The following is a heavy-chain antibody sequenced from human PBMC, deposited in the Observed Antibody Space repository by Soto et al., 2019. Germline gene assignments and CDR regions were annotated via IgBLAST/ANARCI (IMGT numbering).Heavy chain of an antibody. D-gene: IGHD6-6*01. CDR1: GFTFSSYA. CDR3: AKDLYSSSSYGDHY. CDR2: ISGSGGST. V-gene: IGHV3-23*01. J-gene: IGHJ4*02. Sequence: GGSLRLSCAASGFTFSSYAMSWVRQAPGKGLEWVSAISGSGGSTYYADSVKGRFTISRDNSKNTLYLQMNSLRAEDTAVYYCAKDLYSSSSYGDHYWGQGTLVTVSS.